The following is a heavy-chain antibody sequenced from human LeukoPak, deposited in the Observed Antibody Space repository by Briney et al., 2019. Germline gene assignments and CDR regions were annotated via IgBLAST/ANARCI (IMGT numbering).Heavy chain of an antibody. D-gene: IGHD6-19*01. V-gene: IGHV1-69*13. CDR3: ARDGGRSGWYFDY. J-gene: IGHJ4*02. CDR2: IIPIFGTA. CDR1: GGTFSSYA. Sequence: ASVKVSCKASGGTFSSYAISWVRQAPGQGLEWMGGIIPIFGTANYAQKFQGRVTITADESTSTAHMELSSLRSEDTAVYYCARDGGRSGWYFDYWGQGTLVTVSS.